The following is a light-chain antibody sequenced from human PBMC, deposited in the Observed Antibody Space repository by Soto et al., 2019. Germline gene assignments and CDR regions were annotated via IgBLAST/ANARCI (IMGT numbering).Light chain of an antibody. CDR1: QSINRD. CDR3: QQRGT. V-gene: IGKV3-11*01. J-gene: IGKJ3*01. CDR2: DTS. Sequence: EIVMTQSPATLSVSPGESATLTCRASQSINRDLAWYVQKPGQAPRLLIYDTSYRATGIPARFSGSGSGTDFTLTISSLEPEDLAVYYCQQRGTFGPGTKVDIK.